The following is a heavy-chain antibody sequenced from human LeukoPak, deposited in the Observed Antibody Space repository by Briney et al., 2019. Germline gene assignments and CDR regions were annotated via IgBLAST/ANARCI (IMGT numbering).Heavy chain of an antibody. CDR3: VKGVATIIPYYYYYMDV. Sequence: SVKVSCKASGGTFSSYAISWVRQAPGQGLEWMGGIIPIFGTANYAQKFQGRVTITADKSTSTAYMELSSLRSEDTAVYYCVKGVATIIPYYYYYMDVWGKGTTVTVSS. CDR1: GGTFSSYA. CDR2: IIPIFGTA. V-gene: IGHV1-69*06. J-gene: IGHJ6*03. D-gene: IGHD5-12*01.